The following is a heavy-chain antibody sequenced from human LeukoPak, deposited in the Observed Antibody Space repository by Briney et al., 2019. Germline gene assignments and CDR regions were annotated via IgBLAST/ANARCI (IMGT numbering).Heavy chain of an antibody. J-gene: IGHJ4*02. CDR3: ATDGPTDVDTRMLSYFDY. CDR2: IRYDGSNK. Sequence: PGGSLRLSCAASGFTFSSYGMHWVRQAPGKGLEWVAFIRYDGSNKYYADSVKGRFTISRDNSKSTLYLHMNSLRDEDTAFYYCATDGPTDVDTRMLSYFDYWGQGTLVTVSS. D-gene: IGHD5-18*01. CDR1: GFTFSSYG. V-gene: IGHV3-30*02.